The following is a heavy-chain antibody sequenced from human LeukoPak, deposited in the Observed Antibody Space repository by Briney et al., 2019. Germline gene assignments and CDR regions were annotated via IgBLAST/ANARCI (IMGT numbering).Heavy chain of an antibody. J-gene: IGHJ4*02. Sequence: SETLSLTCSVSGGSISSYFWHWIRQPPGEGLEWLGYIFNGGTTAYNPSLKRRVTMSVDTSKNQFSLTLSSVTAADTAVYYCARDPDGYKFFDYWGRGSPVTVSS. D-gene: IGHD5-24*01. V-gene: IGHV4-59*01. CDR3: ARDPDGYKFFDY. CDR1: GGSISSYF. CDR2: IFNGGTT.